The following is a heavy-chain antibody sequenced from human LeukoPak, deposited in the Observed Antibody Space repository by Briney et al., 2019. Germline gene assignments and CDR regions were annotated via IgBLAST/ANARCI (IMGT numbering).Heavy chain of an antibody. CDR1: GFTVSSNY. CDR3: ATDASRSD. V-gene: IGHV3-66*01. Sequence: GGSLRLSCAASGFTVSSNYMSWVRQAPGKGLEWVSVIYSGGSTYYADSVKGRFTISRDNAKNSLYLQMNSLRAEDTAVYYCATDASRSDWGQGTLVTVSS. J-gene: IGHJ4*02. CDR2: IYSGGST.